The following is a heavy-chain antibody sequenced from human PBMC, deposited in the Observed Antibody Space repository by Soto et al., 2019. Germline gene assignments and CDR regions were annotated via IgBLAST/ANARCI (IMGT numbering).Heavy chain of an antibody. D-gene: IGHD3-10*01. J-gene: IGHJ4*02. V-gene: IGHV3-74*01. CDR2: IYNDGSYT. CDR1: GFIFKMYW. Sequence: GGSLRLSCAASGFIFKMYWMHWVRQTPGKGLVWISRIYNDGSYTDYADSVKGRFTISRDNVNDTPYLQMNNLRAEDSGLYYCTRGPRPISTGTGAYWGQGTQVTVSS. CDR3: TRGPRPISTGTGAY.